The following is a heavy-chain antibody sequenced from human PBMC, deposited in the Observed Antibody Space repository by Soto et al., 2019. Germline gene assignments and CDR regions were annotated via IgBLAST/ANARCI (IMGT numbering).Heavy chain of an antibody. Sequence: PSETLSLTCTVSGGSISSGGYYWSWIRQHPGKGLEWIGNIYYSGSTYYNPSLKSRVTISVDTSKNQFSLKLSSVTAADTAVYYCARGSPDLTYNWNYSGCWFDPWGQGTLVTVSS. J-gene: IGHJ5*02. V-gene: IGHV4-31*03. CDR3: ARGSPDLTYNWNYSGCWFDP. D-gene: IGHD1-7*01. CDR2: IYYSGST. CDR1: GGSISSGGYY.